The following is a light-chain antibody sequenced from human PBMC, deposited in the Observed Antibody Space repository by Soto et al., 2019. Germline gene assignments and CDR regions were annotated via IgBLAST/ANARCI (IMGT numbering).Light chain of an antibody. CDR3: QQRSNWLET. V-gene: IGKV3-11*01. J-gene: IGKJ2*01. CDR2: DAS. CDR1: QSVSSY. Sequence: EIVLTQSPATLSLSPGERATLSCRASQSVSSYLAWYQQKPGQAPGLLIYDASNRATGIPARFSGSGSGTDFTLTISSLEPEDFAVYYCQQRSNWLETFGQGTKLEIK.